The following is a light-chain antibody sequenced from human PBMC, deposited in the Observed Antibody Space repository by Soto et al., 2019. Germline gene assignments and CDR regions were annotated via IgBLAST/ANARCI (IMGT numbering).Light chain of an antibody. V-gene: IGLV2-14*01. Sequence: QSALTQPASASGSPGQSITISCTGTSSDVVGYIYVSWYQQHPGKAPNLMIYDVSNRPSGVSNRFSGSKSGNTASLTISGLQAEDEADYYCSSYTSSSTLGYVFGTGTKVTVL. CDR2: DVS. CDR1: SSDVVGYIY. CDR3: SSYTSSSTLGYV. J-gene: IGLJ1*01.